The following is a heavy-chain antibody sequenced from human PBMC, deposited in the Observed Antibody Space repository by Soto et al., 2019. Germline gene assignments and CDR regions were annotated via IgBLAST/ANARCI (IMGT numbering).Heavy chain of an antibody. D-gene: IGHD3-3*01. Sequence: GGSLRLSGAASGFSFSSYAMSWVRQAPGKGLEWVSTISGSDGKTYYADSVKGRFSISRDTSKNTLYLQMNSLRVDDTAVYYCAKWSYLDYWGQGTRVTVSS. V-gene: IGHV3-23*01. CDR2: ISGSDGKT. CDR3: AKWSYLDY. CDR1: GFSFSSYA. J-gene: IGHJ4*02.